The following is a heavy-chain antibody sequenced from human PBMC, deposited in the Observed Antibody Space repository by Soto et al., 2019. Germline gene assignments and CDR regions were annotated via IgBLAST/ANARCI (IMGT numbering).Heavy chain of an antibody. D-gene: IGHD6-13*01. CDR1: GFTFSDYY. CDR3: AKDGERSSSWYGTFSWFDP. Sequence: LRLSCAASGFTFSDYYMSWIRQAPGKGLEWVSYISSSGSTIYYADSVKGRFTISRDNAKNSLYLQMNSLRAEDTAVYYCAKDGERSSSWYGTFSWFDPWGQGTLVTVSS. V-gene: IGHV3-11*01. J-gene: IGHJ5*02. CDR2: ISSSGSTI.